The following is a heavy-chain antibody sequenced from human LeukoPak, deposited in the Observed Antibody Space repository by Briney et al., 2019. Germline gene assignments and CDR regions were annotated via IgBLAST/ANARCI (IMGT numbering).Heavy chain of an antibody. CDR2: INAGNGNT. V-gene: IGHV1-3*01. D-gene: IGHD3-9*01. J-gene: IGHJ4*02. CDR1: RYTFTSYA. Sequence: ASVKVSCKASRYTFTSYAMHWVRQAPGQRLEWMGWINAGNGNTKYSQKFQGRVTITRDTSASTAYMELSSLRSEDTAVYYCARDVRVRYFDWLFVYWGQGTLVTVSS. CDR3: ARDVRVRYFDWLFVY.